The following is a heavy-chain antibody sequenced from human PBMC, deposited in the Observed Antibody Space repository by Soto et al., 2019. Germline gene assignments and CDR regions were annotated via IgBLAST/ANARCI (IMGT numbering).Heavy chain of an antibody. CDR3: ARDPFTIFDTGNMDDY. CDR1: GFTFSSYW. V-gene: IGHV3-7*05. D-gene: IGHD3-3*01. CDR2: IKQDGSEK. Sequence: GGSLRLSCAASGFTFSSYWMSWVRQAPGKGLEWVANIKQDGSEKYYVDSVKGRLTISRDNAKNSLYLQMNSLRAEDTAVYYCARDPFTIFDTGNMDDYWGQGTLVTVSS. J-gene: IGHJ4*02.